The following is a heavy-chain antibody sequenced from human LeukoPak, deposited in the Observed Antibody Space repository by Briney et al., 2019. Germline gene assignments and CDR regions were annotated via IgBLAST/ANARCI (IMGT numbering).Heavy chain of an antibody. CDR2: ISGSGGST. CDR1: GFTFSSCA. D-gene: IGHD4-17*01. Sequence: GVSLRLSCAASGFTFSSCAMSWVRQAPGKGLEWVSAISGSGGSTYYADSVKGRFTISRDNSKNTLYLQMNSLRAEDTAVYYCAKGNGDYVRWYYFDYWGQGTLVTVSS. V-gene: IGHV3-23*01. CDR3: AKGNGDYVRWYYFDY. J-gene: IGHJ4*02.